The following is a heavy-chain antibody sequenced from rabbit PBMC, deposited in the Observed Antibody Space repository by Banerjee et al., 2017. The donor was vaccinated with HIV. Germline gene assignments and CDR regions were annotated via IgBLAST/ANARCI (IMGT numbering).Heavy chain of an antibody. CDR1: GFDFSSSYW. V-gene: IGHV1S45*01. D-gene: IGHD3-1*01. J-gene: IGHJ3*01. CDR3: ARHVHFVGSDL. CDR2: TYTDVGSI. Sequence: QEQLEESGGDLVKPEGSLTLTCTASGFDFSSSYWICWVRQAPGKGLEWIACTYTDVGSIVYANWAKGRFTISKPSSTTVTLQMTSLTAADTATYFCARHVHFVGSDLWGQGTLVTDS.